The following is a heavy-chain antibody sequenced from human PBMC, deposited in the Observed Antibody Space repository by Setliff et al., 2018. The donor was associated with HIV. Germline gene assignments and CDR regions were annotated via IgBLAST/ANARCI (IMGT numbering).Heavy chain of an antibody. V-gene: IGHV3-48*04. CDR3: ARGVRDSSGLYNGHI. J-gene: IGHJ3*02. Sequence: GGSLRLSCAASGCTFSSYSMNWVRQAPGKGLEWVSYISSSSSTIYYADSVKGRFSISRDNSKNTVYLQMTSLRGEDTAVYYCARGVRDSSGLYNGHIWGQGTKVTVSS. CDR2: ISSSSSTI. D-gene: IGHD3-22*01. CDR1: GCTFSSYS.